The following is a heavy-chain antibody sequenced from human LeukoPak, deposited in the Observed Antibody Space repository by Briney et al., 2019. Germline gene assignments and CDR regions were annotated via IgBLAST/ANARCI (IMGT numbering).Heavy chain of an antibody. CDR3: ARGTIPPYYFDY. D-gene: IGHD1/OR15-1a*01. Sequence: PSETLSLTCAVYGGSFSGYYWSWIRQPPGKGLEWIGEINHSGSTNYNPSLKSRVTISVDTSKNQFSLKLSSVTAADTAVYYCARGTIPPYYFDYWGQGTLVTVSP. CDR2: INHSGST. V-gene: IGHV4-34*01. J-gene: IGHJ4*02. CDR1: GGSFSGYY.